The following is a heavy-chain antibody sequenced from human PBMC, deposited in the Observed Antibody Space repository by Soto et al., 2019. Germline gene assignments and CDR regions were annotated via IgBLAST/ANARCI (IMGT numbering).Heavy chain of an antibody. CDR3: ARRSAYCTNGVCYFYYYKDV. CDR2: ISTYNGNT. Sequence: ASVKVSCKASGYTFTSYGISWVRQAPGQGLEWMGWISTYNGNTNYAQKLQGRVTMTTDTSTSTAYMELRSLRSDDTAVYYCARRSAYCTNGVCYFYYYKDVWGKGTTVTVSS. V-gene: IGHV1-18*01. D-gene: IGHD2-8*01. J-gene: IGHJ6*03. CDR1: GYTFTSYG.